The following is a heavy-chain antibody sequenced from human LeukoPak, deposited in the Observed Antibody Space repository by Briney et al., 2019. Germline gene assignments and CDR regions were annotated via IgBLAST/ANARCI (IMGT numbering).Heavy chain of an antibody. V-gene: IGHV4-39*02. CDR1: SGSFSGYY. Sequence: PSETLSLTCAVYSGSFSGYYYGWIRQPPGKGLEWIGSIYYSGSTYYNPSLRSRVTISVDTSKNHFSLRLSSVSAADTALYYCARLNYFYHYMDVWGKGTTVTVSS. CDR3: ARLNYFYHYMDV. CDR2: IYYSGST. J-gene: IGHJ6*03.